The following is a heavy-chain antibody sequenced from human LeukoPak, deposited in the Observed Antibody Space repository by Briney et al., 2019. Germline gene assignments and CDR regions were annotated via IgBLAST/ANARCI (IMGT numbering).Heavy chain of an antibody. V-gene: IGHV3-66*04. CDR3: ARPHGSSSWTFDY. D-gene: IGHD6-13*01. J-gene: IGHJ4*02. Sequence: PGGSLRLSCAASGFTVSSNYMSWVRQAPGKGLEWVSVIYSGGSTYYADSVKGRFTISRDNAKNSLYLQMNSLRAEDTAVYYCARPHGSSSWTFDYWGQGTLVTVSS. CDR2: IYSGGST. CDR1: GFTVSSNY.